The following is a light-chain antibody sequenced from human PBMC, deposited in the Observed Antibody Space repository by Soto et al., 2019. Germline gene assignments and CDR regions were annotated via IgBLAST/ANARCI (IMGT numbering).Light chain of an antibody. V-gene: IGKV3-11*01. CDR2: GAS. CDR1: QSLTTD. CDR3: QQRSNWPPWT. J-gene: IGKJ1*01. Sequence: EIVMTQSPATLSLSPGERATLSCRASQSLTTDLAWYQQKPGQPPRLLIYGASTRDTDFPARFSGSGSGTDFTLTISSLEPEDFAVYYCQQRSNWPPWTFGQGTKVDIK.